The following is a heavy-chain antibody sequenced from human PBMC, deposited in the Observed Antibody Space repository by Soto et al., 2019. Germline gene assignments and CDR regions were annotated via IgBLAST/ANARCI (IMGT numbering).Heavy chain of an antibody. CDR2: IYYSGST. D-gene: IGHD3-3*01. CDR3: ARDNILGILYGGMDV. CDR1: GGSISSGDYY. V-gene: IGHV4-30-4*01. J-gene: IGHJ6*02. Sequence: LSLTCTVSGGSISSGDYYWSWIRQPPGKGLEWIGYIYYSGSTYFNPSLKSRVTISVDTSKNQFSLKLSSVTAADTAVYYCARDNILGILYGGMDVWGQGTTVTVSS.